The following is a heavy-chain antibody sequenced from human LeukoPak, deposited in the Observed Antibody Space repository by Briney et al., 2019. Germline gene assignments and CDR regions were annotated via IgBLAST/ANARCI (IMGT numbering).Heavy chain of an antibody. CDR1: GGSISSYY. V-gene: IGHV4-59*01. Sequence: PSETLSLTCTVSGGSISSYYWSWIRQPPGKGLEWIGYIYYSGSTNYNPSLKSRVTISVDTSKNQFSLKLSSVTAADTAVYYCARVVAGSGSYLFTLPETYYMDVWGKGTTVTVSS. J-gene: IGHJ6*03. CDR3: ARVVAGSGSYLFTLPETYYMDV. CDR2: IYYSGST. D-gene: IGHD3-10*01.